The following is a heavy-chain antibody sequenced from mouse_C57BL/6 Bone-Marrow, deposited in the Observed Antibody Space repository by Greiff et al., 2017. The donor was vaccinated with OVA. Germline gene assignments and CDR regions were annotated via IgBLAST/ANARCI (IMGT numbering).Heavy chain of an antibody. Sequence: VQLQQPGAELVKPGASVKLSCKASGYTFTSYWMQWVKQRPGQGLEWIGEIDPSDSYTNYNQKFKGKATLTVDTSSSTAYMQLSSLTSEDSAVYYCARLRYYGSSLFAYWGQGTLVTVSA. J-gene: IGHJ3*01. V-gene: IGHV1-50*01. CDR2: IDPSDSYT. D-gene: IGHD1-1*01. CDR1: GYTFTSYW. CDR3: ARLRYYGSSLFAY.